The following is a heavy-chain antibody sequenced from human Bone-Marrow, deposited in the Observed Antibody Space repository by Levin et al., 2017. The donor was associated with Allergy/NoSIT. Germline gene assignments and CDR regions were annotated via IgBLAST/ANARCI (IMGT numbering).Heavy chain of an antibody. Sequence: PSETLSLTCTVSGGSLSDHSWSWVRQAPGKGLEWIGYFNRSDSTQFNPSLESRVTMSVDTTKNQFSLNLRSVTAADTAVYYCARGPYSTVVAAAHFDYWSQGALVTVSS. V-gene: IGHV4-59*11. CDR2: FNRSDST. CDR1: GGSLSDHS. J-gene: IGHJ4*02. D-gene: IGHD2-15*01. CDR3: ARGPYSTVVAAAHFDY.